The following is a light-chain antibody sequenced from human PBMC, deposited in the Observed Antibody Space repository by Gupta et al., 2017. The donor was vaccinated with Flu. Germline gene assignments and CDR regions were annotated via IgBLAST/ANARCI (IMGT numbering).Light chain of an antibody. J-gene: IGLJ3*02. CDR3: AAWDDSVSGVV. Sequence: QSVLTQAPSASGTPGHMFTISFSVTTSHIGRNNVFWYQQLAGTAPQLLIYRNNQRPSGVHDRCSASESGTAASLAIRGLRSEDEADYYCAAWDDSVSGVVFGGGTKVTVL. CDR2: RNN. V-gene: IGLV1-47*01. CDR1: TSHIGRNN.